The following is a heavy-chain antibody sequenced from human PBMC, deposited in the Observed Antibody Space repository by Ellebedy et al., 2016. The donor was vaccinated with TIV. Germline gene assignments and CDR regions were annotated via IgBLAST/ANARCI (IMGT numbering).Heavy chain of an antibody. Sequence: PSETLSLTCAASGFTFSSDALSWVRQASGKGLEWVSSISGADNRAYYAGSVRGRFIISRDKAKNTVHLQINSLRAEDTAVYYCANSRGSSYGYWHYWGQGTLVTVSS. CDR1: GFTFSSDA. J-gene: IGHJ4*02. CDR2: ISGADNRA. V-gene: IGHV3-23*01. CDR3: ANSRGSSYGYWHY. D-gene: IGHD5-18*01.